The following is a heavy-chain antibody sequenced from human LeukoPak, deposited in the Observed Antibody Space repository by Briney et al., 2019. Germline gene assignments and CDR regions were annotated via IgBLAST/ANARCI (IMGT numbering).Heavy chain of an antibody. CDR1: GGSFSDYY. D-gene: IGHD1-26*01. Sequence: SETLSLTCAVYGGSFSDYYWTWIRQPPGKGLEWIGEINHSGSTNYNPSLKSRVTISVDTSKNQFSLKLRSVTAADTAVYYCASGLGSIAGATASDYWGQGTLVTVSS. CDR3: ASGLGSIAGATASDY. V-gene: IGHV4-34*01. J-gene: IGHJ4*02. CDR2: INHSGST.